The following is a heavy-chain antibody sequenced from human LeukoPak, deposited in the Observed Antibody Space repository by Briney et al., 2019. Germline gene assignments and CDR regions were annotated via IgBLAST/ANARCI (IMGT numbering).Heavy chain of an antibody. CDR1: GFSFSSLW. Sequence: GGSLRLSCAASGFSFSSLWMHWVRQAPGKGLVWVSRINSDGRSTSYADSVKGRFTISRDYAKNTLYLQMDSLRGDDTAVYYCARGPGSSFYYTLGDWGQGTLVSVSS. CDR3: ARGPGSSFYYTLGD. D-gene: IGHD3-3*01. CDR2: INSDGRST. J-gene: IGHJ4*02. V-gene: IGHV3-74*01.